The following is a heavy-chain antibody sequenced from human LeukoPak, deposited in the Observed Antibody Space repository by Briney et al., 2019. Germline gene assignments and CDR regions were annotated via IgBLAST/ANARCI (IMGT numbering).Heavy chain of an antibody. V-gene: IGHV3-15*01. J-gene: IGHJ4*02. Sequence: PGGSLRLSCVGSGFTLSDAWMSWVRQAPGKGLEWVGRIKSKSDGGTIDYAAPVKARFTISRDDSRNTLYLQMNSLKTEDTAVYYCTTRRQDGWWGQGTLVTVS. D-gene: IGHD2-15*01. CDR2: IKSKSDGGTI. CDR1: GFTLSDAW. CDR3: TTRRQDGW.